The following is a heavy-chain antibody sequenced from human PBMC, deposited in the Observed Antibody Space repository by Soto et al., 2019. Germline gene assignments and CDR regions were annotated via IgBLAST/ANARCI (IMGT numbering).Heavy chain of an antibody. CDR1: GDSVSSNSAA. J-gene: IGHJ6*03. V-gene: IGHV6-1*01. D-gene: IGHD1-7*01. Sequence: QVQLQQSGPGLVRPSQTLSLTCAISGDSVSSNSAAWNWIRQSPSRGLEWLGRTYYRSRWYNEYAGTVKSRITVNPDTSKNHFSLHLNSVTPEDTAVYYCAGTTSLQWYYMDVWDKGTTVTVSS. CDR3: AGTTSLQWYYMDV. CDR2: TYYRSRWYN.